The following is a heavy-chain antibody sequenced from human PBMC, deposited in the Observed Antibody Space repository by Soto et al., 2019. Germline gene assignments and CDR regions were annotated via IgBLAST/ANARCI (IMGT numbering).Heavy chain of an antibody. D-gene: IGHD3-10*02. CDR2: ISGSGGST. CDR1: GFTFSSYA. Sequence: PGGSLRLSCAASGFTFSSYAMSWVRQAPGKGLEWVSAISGSGGSTYYADSVKGRFTISRDNSKNALYLQMNSLRAEDTAVYYCAKNMFLVADRARCYMDFWGKGITVTVFS. J-gene: IGHJ6*03. CDR3: AKNMFLVADRARCYMDF. V-gene: IGHV3-23*01.